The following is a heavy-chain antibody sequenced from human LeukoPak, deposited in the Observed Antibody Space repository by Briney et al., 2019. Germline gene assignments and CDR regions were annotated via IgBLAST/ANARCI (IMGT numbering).Heavy chain of an antibody. Sequence: SETLSLTCAVYGGSFSGYYWSWIRQPPGKGLEWIGEINHSGSTNYNPSLKSRVTISVDTSKNQFSLKLSSVTAADTAVYYCARYSGYDSTFDYWGQGTLVTVPS. CDR3: ARYSGYDSTFDY. D-gene: IGHD5-12*01. CDR2: INHSGST. CDR1: GGSFSGYY. V-gene: IGHV4-34*01. J-gene: IGHJ4*02.